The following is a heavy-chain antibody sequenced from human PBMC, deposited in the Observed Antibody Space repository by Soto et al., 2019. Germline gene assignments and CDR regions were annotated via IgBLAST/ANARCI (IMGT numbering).Heavy chain of an antibody. V-gene: IGHV4-59*01. CDR1: GGSISSYY. CDR2: IYYSGST. J-gene: IGHJ4*02. Sequence: SETLSLTCTVSGGSISSYYWSWIRQPPWKGLEWIGYIYYSGSTSYNPSLKSRVTISVDTSKNQFSLKLSSVTAADTAVYYCAREAVGATSGYFDHWGQGTLVTVSS. CDR3: AREAVGATSGYFDH. D-gene: IGHD1-26*01.